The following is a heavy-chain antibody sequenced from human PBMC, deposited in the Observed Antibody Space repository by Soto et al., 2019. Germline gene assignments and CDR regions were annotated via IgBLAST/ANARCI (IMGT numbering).Heavy chain of an antibody. V-gene: IGHV4-39*01. CDR3: TRQTTGGYPPQEFHH. D-gene: IGHD2-15*01. CDR2: LYYIGSA. CDR1: GVSVSSPSFY. Sequence: SETLSLTCSVSGVSVSSPSFYCAWVRQSPGKGLEWIGSLYYIGSAYYSPSLKSRITISADSSRNKFSLKLASVTAAASGLYFCTRQTTGGYPPQEFHHSRQAALVTASS. J-gene: IGHJ4*02.